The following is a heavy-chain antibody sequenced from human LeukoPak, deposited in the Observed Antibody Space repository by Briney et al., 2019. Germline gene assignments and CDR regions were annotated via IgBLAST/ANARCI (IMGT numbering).Heavy chain of an antibody. J-gene: IGHJ4*02. V-gene: IGHV1-18*01. CDR3: ARDWGPMIHGVVILAAF. CDR1: GYTFSDYG. Sequence: GASVKVSCKASGYTFSDYGINWVRQAPGQGLEWMGWISGYNGNTDYAQIVQGRATMTTDTSTNTVYMELTSLTSDDTAVYYCARDWGPMIHGVVILAAFWGQGTLATVSS. D-gene: IGHD3-3*01. CDR2: ISGYNGNT.